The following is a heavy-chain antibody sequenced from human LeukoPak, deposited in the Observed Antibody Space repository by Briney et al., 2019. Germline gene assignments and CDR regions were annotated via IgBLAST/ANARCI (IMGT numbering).Heavy chain of an antibody. CDR3: AMNVGSSWYYFDY. CDR2: FDPEDGET. Sequence: GASVKVSCKVSGYTLTELSMHWVRQAHGKGLEWMGGFDPEDGETIYAQKFQGRVTMTEDTSTDTAYMELSSLRSEDTAVYYCAMNVGSSWYYFDYWGQGTLVTVSS. V-gene: IGHV1-24*01. J-gene: IGHJ4*02. D-gene: IGHD6-13*01. CDR1: GYTLTELS.